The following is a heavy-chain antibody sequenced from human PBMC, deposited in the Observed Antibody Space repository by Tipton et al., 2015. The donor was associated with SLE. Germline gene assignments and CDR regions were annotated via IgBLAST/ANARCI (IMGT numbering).Heavy chain of an antibody. Sequence: TLSLTCTVSGGSLSSHYWNWIRQPPGKGLEWIGYIYYSGTTNYNPSLTSRVTISVDTSKNQFSLQLNSVTAADTAVYYCARLTGESYFDYWGQGTLVTVSS. CDR2: IYYSGTT. CDR1: GGSLSSHY. D-gene: IGHD7-27*01. CDR3: ARLTGESYFDY. J-gene: IGHJ4*02. V-gene: IGHV4-59*11.